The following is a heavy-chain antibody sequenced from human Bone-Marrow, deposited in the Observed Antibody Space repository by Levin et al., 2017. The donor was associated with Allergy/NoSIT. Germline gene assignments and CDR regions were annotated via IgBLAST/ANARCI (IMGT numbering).Heavy chain of an antibody. CDR2: IGKDGTER. V-gene: IGHV3-7*01. J-gene: IGHJ4*02. Sequence: GESLKISCVASGITFSDCWMNWVRQAPGKGLEWVATIGKDGTERLYVDSVKGRFTISRENAKNSVYLQMNSLTVEDMGVYYCVGGTGWRPDYWGQGIQVRVSS. CDR1: GITFSDCW. D-gene: IGHD6-19*01. CDR3: VGGTGWRPDY.